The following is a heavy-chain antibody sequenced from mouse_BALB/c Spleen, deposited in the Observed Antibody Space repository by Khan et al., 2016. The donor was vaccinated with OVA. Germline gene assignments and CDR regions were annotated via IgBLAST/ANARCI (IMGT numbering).Heavy chain of an antibody. CDR3: TRKDYYDYDPFPY. CDR1: GYSITSEYA. D-gene: IGHD2-4*01. V-gene: IGHV3-2*02. CDR2: INYSGST. J-gene: IGHJ3*01. Sequence: QLEESGPGLVKPSQSLSLTCTVTGYSITSEYAWNWIRQFPGNKLEWMGYINYSGSTRFNPSLTSRTSITRDTSKNQFFLQLNSVTTDDTATYYCTRKDYYDYDPFPYWGQGTLVTVSA.